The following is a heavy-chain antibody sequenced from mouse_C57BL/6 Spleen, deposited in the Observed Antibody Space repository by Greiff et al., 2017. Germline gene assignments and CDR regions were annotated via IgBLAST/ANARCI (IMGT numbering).Heavy chain of an antibody. D-gene: IGHD1-1*01. CDR1: GYTFTSYW. CDR3: ARRGYGIFPFDY. V-gene: IGHV1-52*01. CDR2: IDPSDSET. Sequence: QVQLQQPGAELVRPGSSVKLSCKASGYTFTSYWMHWVKQRPIQGLEWIGNIDPSDSETHYNQKFKDKATLTVDKSSITAYMQLSSLTSEDAAVYYCARRGYGIFPFDYWGQVTTLTVSS. J-gene: IGHJ2*01.